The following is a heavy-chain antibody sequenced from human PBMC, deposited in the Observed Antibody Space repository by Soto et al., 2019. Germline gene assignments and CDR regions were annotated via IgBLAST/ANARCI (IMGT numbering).Heavy chain of an antibody. V-gene: IGHV1-8*02. CDR2: MNPNTGNT. J-gene: IGHJ4*02. CDR1: GYTFTSYY. CDR3: ARERVRGNDY. D-gene: IGHD3-10*01. Sequence: GASVKVSCKASGYTFTSYYMHWVRQAPGQGLEWMGWMNPNTGNTGYAQKFQGRVTMTRNTSISTAYMELSSLRSEDTAVYYCARERVRGNDYWGQGTLVTVS.